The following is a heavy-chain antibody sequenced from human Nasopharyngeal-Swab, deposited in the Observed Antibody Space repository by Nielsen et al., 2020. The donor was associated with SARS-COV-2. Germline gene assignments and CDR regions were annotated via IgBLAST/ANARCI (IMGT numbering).Heavy chain of an antibody. V-gene: IGHV4-4*07. CDR2: IYTSGYT. CDR1: GGSINSYY. Sequence: SESLSLTCTVSGGSINSYYWNWIRQPAGKGLEWIWRIYTSGYTNYNPSLKSLVSLSLDTSNNQFSLILSSVTAADTAVYRCASDSATWDPHYFDYWGQGTLVTVSS. J-gene: IGHJ4*02. D-gene: IGHD1-26*01. CDR3: ASDSATWDPHYFDY.